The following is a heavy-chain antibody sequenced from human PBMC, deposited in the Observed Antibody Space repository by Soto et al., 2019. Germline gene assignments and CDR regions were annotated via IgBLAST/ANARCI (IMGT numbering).Heavy chain of an antibody. V-gene: IGHV3-30*18. CDR3: AKGQQWLVPTL. D-gene: IGHD6-19*01. CDR1: GFTFSSYG. CDR2: ISNDESNK. Sequence: QVQLVESGGGVVQPGRSLRLSCAASGFTFSSYGMHWVRQAPGKALEWGAVISNDESNKYYADSVKGRFTISRDNSKNTLYLQMNSLRDEDTAVYYCAKGQQWLVPTLWGQGTLVTVSS. J-gene: IGHJ4*02.